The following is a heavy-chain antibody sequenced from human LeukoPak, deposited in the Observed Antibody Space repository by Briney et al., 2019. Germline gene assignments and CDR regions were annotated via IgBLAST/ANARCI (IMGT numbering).Heavy chain of an antibody. CDR2: ISGSGGST. J-gene: IGHJ4*02. Sequence: GGSLRLSCAASGFTVSSNYMSWVRQAPGKGLEWVSAISGSGGSTYYADSVKGRFTISRDNSKNTLYLQMNSLRAEDTAVYYCAKLTERGAHYHFDYWGQGTLVTVSP. V-gene: IGHV3-23*01. CDR1: GFTVSSNY. CDR3: AKLTERGAHYHFDY. D-gene: IGHD3-10*01.